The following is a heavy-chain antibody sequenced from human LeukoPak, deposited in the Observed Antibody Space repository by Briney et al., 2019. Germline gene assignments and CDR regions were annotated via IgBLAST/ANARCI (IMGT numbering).Heavy chain of an antibody. Sequence: GGSLRLSCAASGFTFSSYWMHWVRQAPGKGLVWVSRINNEGSSTTYADSVQGRFTISRDNAKDTLYLQINSLRAEDAAVYYCARGRYSGYDLFSAFDIWGQGTMVTVSS. J-gene: IGHJ3*02. CDR1: GFTFSSYW. V-gene: IGHV3-74*03. CDR3: ARGRYSGYDLFSAFDI. D-gene: IGHD5-12*01. CDR2: INNEGSST.